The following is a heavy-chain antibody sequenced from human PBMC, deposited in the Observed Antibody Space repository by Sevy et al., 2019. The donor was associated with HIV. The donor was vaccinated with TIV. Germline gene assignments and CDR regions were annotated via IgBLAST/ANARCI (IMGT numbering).Heavy chain of an antibody. CDR1: GFIFSNFA. J-gene: IGHJ1*01. CDR3: ARGENNDEFFQY. Sequence: GGSLRLSCAASGFIFSNFAMHWVRQAPGKGLEWVAVTSYDGSHKYYADSVKGRFTVSRDNSRNILSLEMNSLRRDDLAVSYCARGENNDEFFQYWGQGTLVTVSS. V-gene: IGHV3-30*04. CDR2: TSYDGSHK. D-gene: IGHD1-26*01.